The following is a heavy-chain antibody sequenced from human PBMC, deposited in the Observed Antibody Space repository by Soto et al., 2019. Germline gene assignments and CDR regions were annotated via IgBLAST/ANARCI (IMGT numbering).Heavy chain of an antibody. CDR2: IFTRDSET. CDR1: GHRFNNHC. Sequence: GESLKISCKGPGHRFNNHCIGWVRQTPVKGREWMWLIFTRDSETKTSPSFQGHVSFSVDNSINTVYLQWTSLKTTDTGIYFCARGYFDSGQGYDPRGQGTLVTSP. D-gene: IGHD3-10*01. V-gene: IGHV5-51*01. J-gene: IGHJ5*02. CDR3: ARGYFDSGQGYDP.